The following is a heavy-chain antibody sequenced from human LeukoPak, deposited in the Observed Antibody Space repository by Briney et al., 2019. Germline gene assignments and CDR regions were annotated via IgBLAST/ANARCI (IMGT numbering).Heavy chain of an antibody. Sequence: TGGSLRLSCAASGFTFSTYAMSWVRQAPGEGLEWVSGIIGSGGGRYHADSVKGRFTISRDNSRNTLSLEMSSLRAEDTAIYFCAKDETTSGINYFHYWGQGILVTVSS. CDR3: AKDETTSGINYFHY. J-gene: IGHJ4*02. CDR2: IIGSGGGR. CDR1: GFTFSTYA. D-gene: IGHD1-1*01. V-gene: IGHV3-23*01.